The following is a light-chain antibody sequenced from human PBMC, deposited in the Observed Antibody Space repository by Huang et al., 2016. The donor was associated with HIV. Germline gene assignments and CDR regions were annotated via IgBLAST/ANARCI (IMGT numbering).Light chain of an antibody. CDR3: QQRVNGLT. CDR2: DDS. Sequence: EIVLTQYPATMSFFPGQRVSLACRASQNINKHLAWYQQRTGQPPRLLISDDSSRVPGVSARFSGSGSGTDFTLTISSLESEDFATYYCQQRVNGLTFGGGTKV. V-gene: IGKV3-11*01. J-gene: IGKJ4*01. CDR1: QNINKH.